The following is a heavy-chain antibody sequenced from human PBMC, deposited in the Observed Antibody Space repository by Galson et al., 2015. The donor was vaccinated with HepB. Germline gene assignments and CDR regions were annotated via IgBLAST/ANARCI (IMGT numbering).Heavy chain of an antibody. V-gene: IGHV1-69*13. Sequence: SVKVSCKASGGTFSSYAISWVRQAPGQGLEWMGGIIPIFGTANYAQKFQGRVTITADESTSTAYMELSSLRSEDTAVYYCARGGGYSYGPGLYYYYGMDVWGQGTTVTVSS. CDR2: IIPIFGTA. J-gene: IGHJ6*02. CDR1: GGTFSSYA. D-gene: IGHD5-18*01. CDR3: ARGGGYSYGPGLYYYYGMDV.